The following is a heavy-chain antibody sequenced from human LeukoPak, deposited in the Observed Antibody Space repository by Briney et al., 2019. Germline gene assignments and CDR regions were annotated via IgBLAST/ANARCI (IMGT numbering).Heavy chain of an antibody. CDR2: IYHSGST. V-gene: IGHV4-38-2*01. J-gene: IGHJ4*02. D-gene: IGHD2-15*01. CDR1: GYSISSGYY. Sequence: SETLSLTCAVSGYSISSGYYWGWIRQPPGKGLEWIGSIYHSGSTYYNSSLKSRVTISVDTSKNQFSLKLSSVTAADTAVYYCARVPFYCSGGSCYLGYFDYWGQGTLVTVSS. CDR3: ARVPFYCSGGSCYLGYFDY.